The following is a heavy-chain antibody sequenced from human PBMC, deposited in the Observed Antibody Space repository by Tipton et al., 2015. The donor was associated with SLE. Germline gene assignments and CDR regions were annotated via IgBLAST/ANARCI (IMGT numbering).Heavy chain of an antibody. J-gene: IGHJ2*01. D-gene: IGHD4-17*01. Sequence: SLRLSCAASEFTFSNFAMNWVRQAPGKGLEWVSYISTSSSFIYYADSVKGRFTISRDNAKNSLYLQMNSLTVEDTAVYYCARVSETTYDTSYWYFDLWGRGTLVTVSS. CDR3: ARVSETTYDTSYWYFDL. V-gene: IGHV3-21*01. CDR2: ISTSSSFI. CDR1: EFTFSNFA.